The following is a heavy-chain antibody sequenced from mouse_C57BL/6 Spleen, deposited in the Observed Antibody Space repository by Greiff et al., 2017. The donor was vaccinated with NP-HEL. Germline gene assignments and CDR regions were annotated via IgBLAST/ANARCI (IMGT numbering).Heavy chain of an antibody. CDR1: GFTFSDYG. Sequence: EVKLVESGGGLVKPGGSLKLSCAASGFTFSDYGMHWVRQAPEKGLEWVAYISSGSSTIYYADTVKGRFTISRDNAKNTLFLQMTSLRSEDTAMYYCARCNYDRNYYAMDYWGQGTSVTVSS. CDR2: ISSGSSTI. D-gene: IGHD2-4*01. J-gene: IGHJ4*01. CDR3: ARCNYDRNYYAMDY. V-gene: IGHV5-17*01.